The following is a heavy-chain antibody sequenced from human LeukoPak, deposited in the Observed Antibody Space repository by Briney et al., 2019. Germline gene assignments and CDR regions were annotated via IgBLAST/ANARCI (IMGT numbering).Heavy chain of an antibody. J-gene: IGHJ4*02. V-gene: IGHV3-23*01. Sequence: GGTLRLSCAASGFTFSSYGMSWVRQAPGKGLEWVSAISGSVSTTYYADSVKGRFTISRDNSKNTLYLQMNSLRAEDTAVYYCAKGDDSSGYFTPISYFDYWGQGTLVTVSS. CDR3: AKGDDSSGYFTPISYFDY. CDR1: GFTFSSYG. D-gene: IGHD3-22*01. CDR2: ISGSVSTT.